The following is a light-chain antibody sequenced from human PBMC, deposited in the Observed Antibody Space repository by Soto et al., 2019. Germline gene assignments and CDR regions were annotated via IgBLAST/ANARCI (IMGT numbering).Light chain of an antibody. CDR3: QVWDPFSYHLFV. V-gene: IGLV3-21*02. CDR1: NTGSMS. CDR2: SVN. Sequence: SYELTQPPSVSVAPGQTARITCGGDNTGSMSVHWYQQRPGQAPVLVVYSVNDRPAGIPERFSGSNSRNTATLTIGRVEAVDEADYYCQVWDPFSYHLFVFGRGTKV. J-gene: IGLJ1*01.